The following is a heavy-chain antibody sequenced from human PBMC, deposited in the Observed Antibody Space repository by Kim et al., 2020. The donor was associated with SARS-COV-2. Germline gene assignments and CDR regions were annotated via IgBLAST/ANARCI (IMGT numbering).Heavy chain of an antibody. J-gene: IGHJ4*02. D-gene: IGHD6-13*01. Sequence: NQSRSNNSNSSLKSRVTISVDTSKTQFSLKLSSVIAADTGVYYCARGYSRWGQGTLVTVSS. CDR2: NQSRSN. CDR3: ARGYSR. V-gene: IGHV4-34*01.